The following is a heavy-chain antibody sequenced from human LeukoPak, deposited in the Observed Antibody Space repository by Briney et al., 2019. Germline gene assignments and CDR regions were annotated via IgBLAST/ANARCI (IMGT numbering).Heavy chain of an antibody. D-gene: IGHD3-16*01. CDR2: IYHSGST. CDR1: GGSISSGGYY. V-gene: IGHV4-30-2*01. Sequence: SQTLSLTCTVSGGSISSGGYYWSWIRQPPGKGLEWIGYIYHSGSTYYNPSLKSRVTISVDRSKNQFSLKLSSVTAADTAVYYCASVKTTFQVFDYWGQGTLVTVSS. J-gene: IGHJ4*02. CDR3: ASVKTTFQVFDY.